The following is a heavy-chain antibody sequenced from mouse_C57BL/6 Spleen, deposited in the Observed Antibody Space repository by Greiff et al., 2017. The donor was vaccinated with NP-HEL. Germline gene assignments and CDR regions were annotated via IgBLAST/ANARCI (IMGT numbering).Heavy chain of an antibody. CDR2: IYPRDGS. CDR1: GYTFTSYD. J-gene: IGHJ2*01. D-gene: IGHD2-4*01. V-gene: IGHV1-85*01. Sequence: VQLQQSGPELVKPGASVKLSCKASGYTFTSYDINWVKQRPGQGLEWIGWIYPRDGSTVDTSSSTAYMELHSLTSEDSAVYFCARMGDYDSYYFDYWGQGTTLTVSS. CDR3: ARMGDYDSYYFDY.